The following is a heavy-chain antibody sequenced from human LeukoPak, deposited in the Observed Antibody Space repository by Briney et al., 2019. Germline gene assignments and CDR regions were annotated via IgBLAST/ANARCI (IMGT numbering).Heavy chain of an antibody. J-gene: IGHJ4*02. V-gene: IGHV3-30-3*01. D-gene: IGHD4-23*01. Sequence: GGSLRLSCAASGFTFSSYAMHWVRQAPGKGLEWVAVISYDGSNKYYADSVKGRFTISRDNSKNTLYLQMNSLRAEDTAVYYCAREGGGYGGSAGYYFDYWGQGTLVTVSS. CDR1: GFTFSSYA. CDR2: ISYDGSNK. CDR3: AREGGGYGGSAGYYFDY.